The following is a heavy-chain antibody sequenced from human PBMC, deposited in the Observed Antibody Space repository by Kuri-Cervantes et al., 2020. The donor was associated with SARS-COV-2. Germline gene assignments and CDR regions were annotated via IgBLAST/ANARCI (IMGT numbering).Heavy chain of an antibody. Sequence: LSLTCAASGFTFSSYAMSWVRQAPGKGLEWVSAISGSGGSTYYADSVKGRFTISRDNSKNMLYLQMNSLRAEDTAVYYCARHTQGDNWGQGTLVTVSS. J-gene: IGHJ4*02. V-gene: IGHV3-23*01. CDR1: GFTFSSYA. CDR2: ISGSGGST. CDR3: ARHTQGDN.